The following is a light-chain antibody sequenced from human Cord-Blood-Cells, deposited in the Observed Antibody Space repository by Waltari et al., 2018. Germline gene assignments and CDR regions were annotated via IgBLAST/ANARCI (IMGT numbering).Light chain of an antibody. J-gene: IGLJ2*01. Sequence: QSALTQPASASGSPGQSITISCPGTSSDVGSYNLVSWYQQHPGKAPKPMIYEGSKRPSGVSNRFSGSKSGNTASLTISGLQAEDEADYYCCSYAGSVVFGGGTKLTVL. CDR1: SSDVGSYNL. CDR3: CSYAGSVV. V-gene: IGLV2-23*01. CDR2: EGS.